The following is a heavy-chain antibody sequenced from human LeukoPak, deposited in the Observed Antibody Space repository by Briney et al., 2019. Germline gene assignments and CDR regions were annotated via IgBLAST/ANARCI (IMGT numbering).Heavy chain of an antibody. CDR3: ARQFRRLPVYFDY. D-gene: IGHD4-11*01. CDR2: IYTSGST. Sequence: SETLSATCTYSGGSLSSYYWRWIRQPLGKGLEWIGDIYTSGSTNYNPSLKRRVTISVDTSKNQCFMKLRSVTDASTAVYFFARQFRRLPVYFDYWGQGTLVTVSS. V-gene: IGHV4-4*09. J-gene: IGHJ4*02. CDR1: GGSLSSYY.